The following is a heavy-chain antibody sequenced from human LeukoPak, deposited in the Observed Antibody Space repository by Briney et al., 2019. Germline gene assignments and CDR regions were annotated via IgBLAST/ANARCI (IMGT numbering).Heavy chain of an antibody. CDR3: ASGTAAAAGIDY. CDR1: GFTFSNYC. Sequence: GGSLTLSCAASGFTFSNYCRHWVRQAPGKGLVWVAHINTDGSATTYGAAAKGRFTVSRDHANNTLSLEMNSLTVEDTAVYYCASGTAAAAGIDYWGQGTLVTVSS. V-gene: IGHV3-74*01. CDR2: INTDGSAT. J-gene: IGHJ4*02. D-gene: IGHD6-13*01.